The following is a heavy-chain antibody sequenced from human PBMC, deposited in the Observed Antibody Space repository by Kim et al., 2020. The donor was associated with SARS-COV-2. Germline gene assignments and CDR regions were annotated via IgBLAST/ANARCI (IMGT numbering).Heavy chain of an antibody. Sequence: GGSLRLSCAASGFTFSSYAMHWVRQAPGKGLEYVSAISSNGGSTYYANSVKGRFTISRDNSKNTLYLQMGSLRAEDMAVYYCARDRVGAVAGTRIPYYY. J-gene: IGHJ6*01. CDR1: GFTFSSYA. CDR3: ARDRVGAVAGTRIPYYY. CDR2: ISSNGGST. D-gene: IGHD6-19*01. V-gene: IGHV3-64*01.